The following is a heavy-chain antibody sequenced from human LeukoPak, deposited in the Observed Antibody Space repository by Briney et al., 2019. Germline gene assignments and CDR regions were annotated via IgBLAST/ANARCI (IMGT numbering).Heavy chain of an antibody. Sequence: GGSLRLSCSASGFTFSSYWMHWVRQAPGKGRVWVSRINSDGRSTNYADSVKGRFTIARDNAKNTLYLKMTSIRAEDTAVYYCARGYYDSSGYYWGGYYYYYMDVWGKGTTVTISS. CDR2: INSDGRST. CDR1: GFTFSSYW. D-gene: IGHD3-22*01. J-gene: IGHJ6*03. V-gene: IGHV3-74*01. CDR3: ARGYYDSSGYYWGGYYYYYMDV.